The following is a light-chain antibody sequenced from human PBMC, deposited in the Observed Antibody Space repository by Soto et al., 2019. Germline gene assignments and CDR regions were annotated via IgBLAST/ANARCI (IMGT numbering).Light chain of an antibody. CDR2: EVF. V-gene: IGLV2-14*01. CDR3: SSYRSGNTYV. CDR1: SSDVGGYEY. J-gene: IGLJ1*01. Sequence: QSVLTQPASVSGSPGQSITISCTGTSSDVGGYEYVSWYQQHPGKAPKLLIYEVFDRPAAVSRRFSGSKSGNTASLTISGLQAEDEADYYCSSYRSGNTYVFGTGTQLTV.